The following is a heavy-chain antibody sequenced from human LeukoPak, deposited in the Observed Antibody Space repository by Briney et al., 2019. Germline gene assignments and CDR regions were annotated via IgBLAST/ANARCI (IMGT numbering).Heavy chain of an antibody. CDR1: GFTFSNYG. CDR3: AKVRGYYGSGSYYRELDY. D-gene: IGHD3-10*01. CDR2: VRYDGINK. V-gene: IGHV3-30*02. Sequence: GGSLRLSCAASGFTFSNYGMHWVRQAPGKGLEWVAFVRYDGINKYYADSVKGRFTISSDNSINTLYLQMNSLRAEDTAVYYCAKVRGYYGSGSYYRELDYWGQGTLVTVSS. J-gene: IGHJ4*02.